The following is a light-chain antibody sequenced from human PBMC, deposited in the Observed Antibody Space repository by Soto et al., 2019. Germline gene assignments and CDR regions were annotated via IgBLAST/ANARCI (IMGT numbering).Light chain of an antibody. Sequence: EIVLTQSPATLSLSPGERATISCRASQSVSSYLAWYQQKPGQAPRLLIYDASNRATGIPARFSGSGSGTDFTLTISSLEPEDFAVYYCQQLSNSGCTFGQGTKLEIK. V-gene: IGKV3-11*01. CDR1: QSVSSY. J-gene: IGKJ2*02. CDR2: DAS. CDR3: QQLSNSGCT.